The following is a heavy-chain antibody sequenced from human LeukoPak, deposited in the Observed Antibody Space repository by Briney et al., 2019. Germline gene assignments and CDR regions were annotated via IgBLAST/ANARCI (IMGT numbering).Heavy chain of an antibody. V-gene: IGHV4-31*03. CDR1: GASISSGGYY. Sequence: SETLSLTCTVSGASISSGGYYWSWLRQHPGQGLEWFGYIYYSGSTYYNPSLKSRVTISVDTSKNQFSLKLSSVTAADTAVYYCTRDGPRSSGYPDNWGQGTLVTVSS. CDR2: IYYSGST. D-gene: IGHD3-22*01. J-gene: IGHJ4*02. CDR3: TRDGPRSSGYPDN.